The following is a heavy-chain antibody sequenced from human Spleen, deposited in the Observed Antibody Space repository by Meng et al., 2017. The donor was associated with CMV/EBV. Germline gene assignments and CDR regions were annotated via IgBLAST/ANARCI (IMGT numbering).Heavy chain of an antibody. V-gene: IGHV2-5*01. CDR3: ARRPLKHNNWFDP. Sequence: FSGFSLSTSGVGVGWIRQPPGKALEWLALIFWNGDKRYNPSLKSGVTISKDTSKNQVVLTLTNMDPVDTATYYCARRPLKHNNWFDPWGQGTLVTVSS. CDR2: IFWNGDK. J-gene: IGHJ5*02. CDR1: GFSLSTSGVG.